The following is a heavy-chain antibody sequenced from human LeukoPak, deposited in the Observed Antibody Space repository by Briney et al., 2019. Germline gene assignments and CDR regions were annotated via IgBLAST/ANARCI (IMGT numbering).Heavy chain of an antibody. CDR3: AKARPVEWELSCIYQDFDY. D-gene: IGHD3-3*01. CDR1: GFTFSSYA. CDR2: ISGSGGST. J-gene: IGHJ4*02. Sequence: PGGSLRLSCAASGFTFSSYAMSWVRQAPGKGLEWVSAISGSGGSTYYADSVKGRFTIPRDNSKNTLYLQMNSLRAEDTAVYYCAKARPVEWELSCIYQDFDYWGQGTLVTVSS. V-gene: IGHV3-23*01.